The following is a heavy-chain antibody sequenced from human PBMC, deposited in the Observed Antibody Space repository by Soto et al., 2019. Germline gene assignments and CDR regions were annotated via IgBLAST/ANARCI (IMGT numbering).Heavy chain of an antibody. J-gene: IGHJ4*02. CDR2: MNQDGSEK. Sequence: EVQLVESGGGLVQPGGSLRLSCAGSGFNFSDYWMSWVRQAPGKGLEWVANMNQDGSEKYYVDSVKGRFTISRDNAKKSLYLQMNSLRAEDTAVYYCARGRPGRGTDCCPIEYWGQGILVIVSS. CDR1: GFNFSDYW. V-gene: IGHV3-7*01. CDR3: ARGRPGRGTDCCPIEY. D-gene: IGHD2-21*02.